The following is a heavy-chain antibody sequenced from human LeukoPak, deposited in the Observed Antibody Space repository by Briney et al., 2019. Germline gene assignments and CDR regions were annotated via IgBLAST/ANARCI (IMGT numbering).Heavy chain of an antibody. CDR2: FYFSGST. CDR1: GGSISSDSYY. V-gene: IGHV4-39*01. Sequence: TSETLSLTCTVSGGSISSDSYYWGWIRQPPGKRLEWIGSFYFSGSTYYNPSLKSRVTISVDTSKNQFSLRLSSVTAADTAVYYCARPRGQWLVRDAFDIWGQGTMVTVSS. J-gene: IGHJ3*02. D-gene: IGHD6-19*01. CDR3: ARPRGQWLVRDAFDI.